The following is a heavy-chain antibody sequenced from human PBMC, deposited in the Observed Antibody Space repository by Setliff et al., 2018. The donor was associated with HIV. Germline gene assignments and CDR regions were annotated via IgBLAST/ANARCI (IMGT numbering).Heavy chain of an antibody. CDR3: ARRGGSFPHDAFDI. Sequence: SETLSLTCAVSGGSISRSNWRSWVRQPPGKGLEWIGEIYHSGNTNYNPSLKSRVTVSVDKSKNQFSLKLSSVTAADTAVYYCARRGGSFPHDAFDIWGQGTMVTVSS. CDR1: GGSISRSNW. D-gene: IGHD1-26*01. CDR2: IYHSGNT. J-gene: IGHJ3*02. V-gene: IGHV4-4*02.